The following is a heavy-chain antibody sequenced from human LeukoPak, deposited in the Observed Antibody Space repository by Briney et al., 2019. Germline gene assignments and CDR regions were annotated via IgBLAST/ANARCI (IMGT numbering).Heavy chain of an antibody. Sequence: PGGSLRLSCAASGFTFSSYWMHWVRQAPGKGLVWVSRINSDGSSTSYADSVKGRFTISRDNAKHTLYLQMNSLRAEDTAVYYCARDCSSTSCYPYYYYMDVWGKGTTVTVSS. CDR1: GFTFSSYW. J-gene: IGHJ6*03. CDR2: INSDGSST. V-gene: IGHV3-74*01. CDR3: ARDCSSTSCYPYYYYMDV. D-gene: IGHD2-2*01.